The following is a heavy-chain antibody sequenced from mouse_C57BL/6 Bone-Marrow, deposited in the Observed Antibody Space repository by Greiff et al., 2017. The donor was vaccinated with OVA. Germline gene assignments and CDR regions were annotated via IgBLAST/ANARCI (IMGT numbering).Heavy chain of an antibody. V-gene: IGHV2-2*01. J-gene: IGHJ4*01. CDR3: ARRDYYGSPYYAMDY. CDR2: IWSGGST. CDR1: GFSLTSYG. D-gene: IGHD1-1*01. Sequence: VKLQESGPGLVQPSQSLSITCTVSGFSLTSYGVHWVRQSPGTGLEWLGVIWSGGSTDYNAAFISRLSISKDNSKSQVFFKMNSLQADDTAIYYCARRDYYGSPYYAMDYWGQGTSVTVSS.